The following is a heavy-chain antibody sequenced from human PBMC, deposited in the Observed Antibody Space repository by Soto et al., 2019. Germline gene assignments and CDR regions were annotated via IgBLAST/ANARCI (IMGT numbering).Heavy chain of an antibody. CDR3: ARLPHSARYSSSTIDY. D-gene: IGHD6-6*01. Sequence: PGESLKISCKGSGYSFTSYWIGWVRQMPGKGLEWMGIIYPGDSDTRYSPSFQGQVTISADKSISTAYLQWSSLKASDTAMYYCARLPHSARYSSSTIDYWGQGTLVTVSS. J-gene: IGHJ4*02. CDR2: IYPGDSDT. V-gene: IGHV5-51*01. CDR1: GYSFTSYW.